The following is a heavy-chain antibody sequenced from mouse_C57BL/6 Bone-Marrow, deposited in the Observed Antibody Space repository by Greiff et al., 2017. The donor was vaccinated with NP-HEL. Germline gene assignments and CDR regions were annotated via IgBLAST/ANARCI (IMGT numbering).Heavy chain of an antibody. J-gene: IGHJ4*01. CDR1: GYTFTSYW. D-gene: IGHD2-1*01. Sequence: VQLQQSGAELAKPGASVKLSCKASGYTFTSYWMHWVNQRPGQGLEWIGYINPSSGYTKYNQKFKDKATLTADKSSSTAYMQLSSLTYEDSAVYYCAIYGNYEDYAMDYWGQGTSVTVSS. CDR2: INPSSGYT. V-gene: IGHV1-7*01. CDR3: AIYGNYEDYAMDY.